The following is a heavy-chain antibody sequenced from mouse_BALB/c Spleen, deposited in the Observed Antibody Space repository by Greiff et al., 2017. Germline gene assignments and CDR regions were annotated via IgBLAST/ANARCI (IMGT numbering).Heavy chain of an antibody. CDR3: ARSAYYGNYWFAY. CDR2: IYPGDGDT. Sequence: SGAELARPGASVKLSCKASGYTFTSYWMQWVKQRPGQGLEWIGAIYPGDGDTRYTQKFKGKATLTADKSSSTAYMQLSSLASEDSAVYYCARSAYYGNYWFAYWGQGTLVTVSA. D-gene: IGHD2-10*01. J-gene: IGHJ3*01. CDR1: GYTFTSYW. V-gene: IGHV1-87*01.